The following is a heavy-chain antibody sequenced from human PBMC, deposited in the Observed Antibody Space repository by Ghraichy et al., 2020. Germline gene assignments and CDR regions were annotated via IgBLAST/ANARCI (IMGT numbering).Heavy chain of an antibody. J-gene: IGHJ2*01. CDR3: ARIALTKGNWFFDL. CDR2: IYWDADK. D-gene: IGHD2-21*01. Sequence: PTLVKPTQTLTLTCTFSGLSLSATGEAVGWIRQPPGKALEWLAVIYWDADKRYSPSLRSRLSITKDTSKNQVVLTMTNLDPVDTATYYCARIALTKGNWFFDLWGRGTLVTVSS. V-gene: IGHV2-5*02. CDR1: GLSLSATGEA.